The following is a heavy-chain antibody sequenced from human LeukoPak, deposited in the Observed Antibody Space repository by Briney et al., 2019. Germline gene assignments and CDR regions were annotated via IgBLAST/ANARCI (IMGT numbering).Heavy chain of an antibody. CDR1: GFSFSRYW. V-gene: IGHV3-7*01. CDR3: GRLWPCDY. D-gene: IGHD2-21*01. CDR2: IKQQGSEK. Sequence: GLSLRLSCAASGFSFSRYWIMWVRQAPGKGLEWVANIKQQGSEKYYVDSVRGRFTISRDDAKNSLYPQMNSLRAEDPAVYYCGRLWPCDYWGQGTLVTVSS. J-gene: IGHJ4*02.